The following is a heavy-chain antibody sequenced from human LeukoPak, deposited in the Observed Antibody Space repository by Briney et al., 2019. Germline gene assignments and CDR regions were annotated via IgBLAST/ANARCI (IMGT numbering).Heavy chain of an antibody. CDR2: INHSGST. CDR3: ARGDGSSSWTPHWYFDL. J-gene: IGHJ2*01. D-gene: IGHD6-13*01. Sequence: PSETLSLTCAVYGGSFSGYYWSWIRQPPGKGQEWIGEINHSGSTNYNPSLKSRVTISVDTSKNQFSLKLSSVTAADTAVYHCARGDGSSSWTPHWYFDLWGRGTLVTVSS. CDR1: GGSFSGYY. V-gene: IGHV4-34*01.